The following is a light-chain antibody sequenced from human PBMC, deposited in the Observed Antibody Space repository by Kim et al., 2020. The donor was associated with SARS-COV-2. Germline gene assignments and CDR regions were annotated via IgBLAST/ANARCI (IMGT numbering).Light chain of an antibody. CDR3: SSYTSSSTGV. Sequence: QSALTQPASVSGSPGQSITISCTATSSDVGGYNYVSWYQQHPGKAPKLMIYDVSNRPSGVSNRFSGSKSGNTASLTISGLQAEDEADYYCSSYTSSSTGVFGGGTKVTVL. J-gene: IGLJ3*02. CDR2: DVS. CDR1: SSDVGGYNY. V-gene: IGLV2-14*03.